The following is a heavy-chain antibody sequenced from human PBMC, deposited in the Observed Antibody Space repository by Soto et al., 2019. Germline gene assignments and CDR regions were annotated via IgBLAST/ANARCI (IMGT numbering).Heavy chain of an antibody. Sequence: QVQLVQSGAEVKKPGSSVKVSCKASGGTFSSYAISWVRKAPGQGLEWMGGIIPIFGTANYAQKFQGRVTITADESTSPSYMALSSLRSEDTAVYYCAKIRRASDASFDIWGQGTMVTLSS. J-gene: IGHJ3*02. D-gene: IGHD1-26*01. CDR1: GGTFSSYA. CDR2: IIPIFGTA. CDR3: AKIRRASDASFDI. V-gene: IGHV1-69*01.